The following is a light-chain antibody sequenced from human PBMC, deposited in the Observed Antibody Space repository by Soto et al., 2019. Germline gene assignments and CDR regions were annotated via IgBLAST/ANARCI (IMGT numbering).Light chain of an antibody. CDR3: QQSYSTPSIT. CDR1: QSISGY. J-gene: IGKJ5*01. V-gene: IGKV1-39*01. CDR2: AAS. Sequence: DIQMTQSPSTLSASVGDRVTITCRASQSISGYLNWYQQKPGKAPKLLIYAASRLQSGVPSRFSGSGSGTDFTLTISSLQPEDFATYYCQQSYSTPSITFGQGTRLE.